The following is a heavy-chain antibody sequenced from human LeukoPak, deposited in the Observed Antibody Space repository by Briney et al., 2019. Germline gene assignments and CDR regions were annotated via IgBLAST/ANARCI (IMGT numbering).Heavy chain of an antibody. CDR2: IIPIFGTA. CDR1: GGTFSSYA. V-gene: IGHV1-69*13. CDR3: ARVSQVATTPLFDY. D-gene: IGHD5-12*01. J-gene: IGHJ4*02. Sequence: ASVKVSCKASGGTFSSYAISWVRQAPGQGLEWMGGIIPIFGTANYALKFQGRVTITADESTSTAYMELSSLRSEDTAVYYCARVSQVATTPLFDYWGQGTLVTVSS.